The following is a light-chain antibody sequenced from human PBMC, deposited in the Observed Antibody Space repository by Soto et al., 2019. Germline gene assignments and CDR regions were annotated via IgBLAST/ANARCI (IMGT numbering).Light chain of an antibody. CDR2: GAS. V-gene: IGKV3-20*01. Sequence: EIVLTQSPGTLSLSPRERATLSCRASQSVNNNYLAWYQHKPGQPPRLLIYGASSRAPGIPDRFSGSGSGTDFTLTISRLEPEDFAVYYCQQYAASPRTFGQGTQVEVK. J-gene: IGKJ1*01. CDR1: QSVNNNY. CDR3: QQYAASPRT.